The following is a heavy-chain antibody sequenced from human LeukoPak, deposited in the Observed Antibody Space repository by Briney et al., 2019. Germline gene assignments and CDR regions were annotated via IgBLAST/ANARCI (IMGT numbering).Heavy chain of an antibody. CDR3: AREGDSSSTFDY. CDR1: GGTFSSYA. V-gene: IGHV1-69*06. Sequence: SVKVSCKASGGTFSSYAISWVRQAPGQGLEWMGGIIPIFGTANYAQKFQGRVTITADKSTGTAYMELSSLRSEDTAVYYCAREGDSSSTFDYWGQGTLVTVSS. D-gene: IGHD6-13*01. CDR2: IIPIFGTA. J-gene: IGHJ4*02.